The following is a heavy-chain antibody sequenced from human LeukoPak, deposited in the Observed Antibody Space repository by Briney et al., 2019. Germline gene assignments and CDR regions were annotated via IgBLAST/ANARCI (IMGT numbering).Heavy chain of an antibody. V-gene: IGHV5-51*01. CDR3: ARRTSESSGFDFLDV. Sequence: GESLKISCKGSGYTFSTYWIAWVRQMPGKGLEWMGIISPGDSDTRYSRPFQGQVTMSADKSISTAYLQWSSLKASDTAMYYCARRTSESSGFDFLDVLGQGTTVTVSS. D-gene: IGHD3-22*01. CDR1: GYTFSTYW. CDR2: ISPGDSDT. J-gene: IGHJ6*02.